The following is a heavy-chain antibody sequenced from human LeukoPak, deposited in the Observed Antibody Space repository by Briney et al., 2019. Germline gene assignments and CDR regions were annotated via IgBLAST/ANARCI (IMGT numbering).Heavy chain of an antibody. CDR3: ARDARVSSYMDV. CDR2: IYYSGST. V-gene: IGHV4-59*02. CDR1: GGSVSFYY. J-gene: IGHJ6*02. Sequence: SETLSLTCTVSGGSVSFYYWSWIRQPPGKGLEWIGYIYYSGSTNYNPSPKSRVTISVDTSKNQFSLKVSSVTAADTAVYYCARDARVSSYMDVWGQGTTVTVSS.